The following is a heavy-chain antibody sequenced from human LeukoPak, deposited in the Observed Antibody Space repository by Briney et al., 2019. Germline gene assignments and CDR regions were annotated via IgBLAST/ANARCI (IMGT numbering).Heavy chain of an antibody. CDR2: IIPIFGIA. V-gene: IGHV1-69*04. CDR3: ARDVSVAGTEDNWYFDL. J-gene: IGHJ2*01. CDR1: GGTFTSYA. Sequence: ASVKISCKASGGTFTSYAISWGRQAPGHGLEWMGRIIPIFGIANYAQKFQSRVTITADKSTSTAYMELSSLRSQGTAVYYCARDVSVAGTEDNWYFDLWGRGTLVTVSS. D-gene: IGHD6-19*01.